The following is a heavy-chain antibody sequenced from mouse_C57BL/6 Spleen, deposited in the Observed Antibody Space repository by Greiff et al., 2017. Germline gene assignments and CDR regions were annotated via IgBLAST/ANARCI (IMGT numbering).Heavy chain of an antibody. V-gene: IGHV1-26*01. CDR3: ARWGHYGNYVGYFDY. J-gene: IGHJ2*01. CDR1: GYTFTDYY. CDR2: INPNNGGT. Sequence: EVQLQQSGPELVKPGASVKISCKASGYTFTDYYMNWVKQSHGKSLEWIGDINPNNGGTSYNQKFKGKATLTVDKSSSTAYMELRILTSEDSAVYYCARWGHYGNYVGYFDYWGQGTTLTVSS. D-gene: IGHD2-1*01.